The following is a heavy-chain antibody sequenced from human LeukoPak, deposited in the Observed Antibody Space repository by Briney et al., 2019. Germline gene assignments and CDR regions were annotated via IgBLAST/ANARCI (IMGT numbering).Heavy chain of an antibody. Sequence: ASVKVSCKASGYTFTSYGISWVRQAPGQGLEWIGWISAYNGNTNYAQKLQGRVTMTTDTSTSTAYMELRSLRSDDTAVYCCARVPLGYCSGGSCYSDAFDIWGQGTMVTVSS. CDR1: GYTFTSYG. V-gene: IGHV1-18*01. D-gene: IGHD2-15*01. CDR3: ARVPLGYCSGGSCYSDAFDI. J-gene: IGHJ3*02. CDR2: ISAYNGNT.